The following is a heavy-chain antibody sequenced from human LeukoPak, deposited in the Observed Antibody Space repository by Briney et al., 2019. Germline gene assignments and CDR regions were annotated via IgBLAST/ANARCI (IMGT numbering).Heavy chain of an antibody. CDR3: AKDDDWGRYKH. CDR2: ISGSDGTT. CDR1: GFTFSSYA. D-gene: IGHD3-16*01. V-gene: IGHV3-23*01. J-gene: IGHJ1*01. Sequence: GGSLRLSCAASGFTFSSYAMSWVRQAPGKELEWVSAISGSDGTTYYADSVKGRFTISRDNSKNTQSLQMNSLRAEDTAVYYCAKDDDWGRYKHWGQGTLVTVSS.